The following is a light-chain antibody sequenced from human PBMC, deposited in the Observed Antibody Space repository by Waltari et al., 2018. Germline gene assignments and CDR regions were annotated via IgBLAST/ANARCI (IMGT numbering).Light chain of an antibody. CDR3: QQSYSSPLT. V-gene: IGKV1-39*01. Sequence: DIQMTQFPSSLSASIGDRVTITCRASQSINRFLNWFQQKPGKAPKVLIYAASNLEGGVPSRCSGSGSGTDFTLIINSLQPEDFATYYCQQSYSSPLTFGGGTKVEIK. J-gene: IGKJ4*01. CDR1: QSINRF. CDR2: AAS.